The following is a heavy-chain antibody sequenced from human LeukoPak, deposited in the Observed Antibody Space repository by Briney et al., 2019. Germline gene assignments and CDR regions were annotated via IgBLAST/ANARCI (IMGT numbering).Heavy chain of an antibody. V-gene: IGHV1-2*02. CDR3: ARLYEQQLVLGWFDP. J-gene: IGHJ5*02. Sequence: ASVTVSCKASGYTFTGYYMHWVRQAPGQGLEWMGWINPNSGGTNYAQKFQGRVTMTRDTSISTAYMELSRLRSDDTAVYYCARLYEQQLVLGWFDPWGQGTLVTVPS. CDR1: GYTFTGYY. CDR2: INPNSGGT. D-gene: IGHD6-13*01.